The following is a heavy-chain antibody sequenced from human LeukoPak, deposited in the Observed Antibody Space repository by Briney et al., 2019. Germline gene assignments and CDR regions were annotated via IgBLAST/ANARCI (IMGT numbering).Heavy chain of an antibody. V-gene: IGHV3-30*18. CDR3: AKDKGATRYYFDY. CDR1: GFTFSSYG. D-gene: IGHD1-26*01. Sequence: GGSLRLSCAASGFTFSSYGMHWVRQAPGKGLEWVAVISYDGSNKYYADSVKGRFTISRDNSKNTLYLQVNSLRAEDTAVYYCAKDKGATRYYFDYWGQGTLVTVSS. CDR2: ISYDGSNK. J-gene: IGHJ4*02.